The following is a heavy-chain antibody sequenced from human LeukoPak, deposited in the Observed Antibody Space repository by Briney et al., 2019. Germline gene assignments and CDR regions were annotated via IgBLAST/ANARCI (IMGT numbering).Heavy chain of an antibody. Sequence: GGSLRLSCAASGFTLSSYAMSWVRQAPGKGLEWVSAISGSGGSTYYADSVKGRFTISRDNSKNTLYLQMNSLRAEDTAVYYCAKRWGITGTTYFDLWGRGTLVTVSS. CDR3: AKRWGITGTTYFDL. V-gene: IGHV3-23*01. D-gene: IGHD1-20*01. J-gene: IGHJ2*01. CDR1: GFTLSSYA. CDR2: ISGSGGST.